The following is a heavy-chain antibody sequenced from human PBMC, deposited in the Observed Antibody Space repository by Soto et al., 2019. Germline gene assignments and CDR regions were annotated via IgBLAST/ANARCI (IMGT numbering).Heavy chain of an antibody. CDR2: IYPGDSDT. CDR3: ARHGSRWEPFPYYGMDV. CDR1: GYSFTSYW. D-gene: IGHD1-26*01. V-gene: IGHV5-51*01. J-gene: IGHJ6*02. Sequence: GESLKISCKGSGYSFTSYWIGWVRQMPGKGLEWMGIIYPGDSDTRYSPSFQGQVTISADKSISTAYLQWSSLKASDTAMYYCARHGSRWEPFPYYGMDVWGQGTTVTVSS.